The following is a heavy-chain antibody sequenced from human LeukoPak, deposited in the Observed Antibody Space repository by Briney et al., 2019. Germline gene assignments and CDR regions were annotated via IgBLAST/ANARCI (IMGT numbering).Heavy chain of an antibody. CDR1: GGSFSGYY. D-gene: IGHD3-3*01. J-gene: IGHJ2*01. Sequence: NPSETLSLTCAVYGGSFSGYYWSWIRQPPGKGLEWIGEINHSGSTNYNPSLKSRVTISVDTSKNQFSLKLSSVTAADTAVYYCARHPSFTIFGVITAFDLWGRGTLVTVSS. V-gene: IGHV4-34*01. CDR2: INHSGST. CDR3: ARHPSFTIFGVITAFDL.